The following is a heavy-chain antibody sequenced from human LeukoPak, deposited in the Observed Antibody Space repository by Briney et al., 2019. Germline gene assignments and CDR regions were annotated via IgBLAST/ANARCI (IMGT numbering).Heavy chain of an antibody. J-gene: IGHJ4*02. V-gene: IGHV4-39*07. CDR2: IYYSGST. D-gene: IGHD5-18*01. CDR3: ARDLDTAMVFDY. Sequence: SETLSLTCTVSGGSTSSSSYYWGWIRQPPGKGLEWIGSIYYSGSTYYNPSLKSRVTISVDTSKNQFSLKLSSVIAADTAVYYCARDLDTAMVFDYWGQGILVTVSS. CDR1: GGSTSSSSYY.